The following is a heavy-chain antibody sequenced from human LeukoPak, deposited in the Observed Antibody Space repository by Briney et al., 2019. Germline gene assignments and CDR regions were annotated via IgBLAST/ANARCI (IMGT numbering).Heavy chain of an antibody. CDR1: GGTFSSYA. CDR2: IIPIFGTP. Sequence: GASVKVSCKASGGTFSSYAISWVRQAPEQGLEWMGGIIPIFGTPNYAQRFQGRVTITADESTSTAYMELSSLRSEDTAVYYCASPAYRVYGSYYGTDVWGQGTTVTVSS. CDR3: ASPAYRVYGSYYGTDV. D-gene: IGHD2-2*01. J-gene: IGHJ6*02. V-gene: IGHV1-69*13.